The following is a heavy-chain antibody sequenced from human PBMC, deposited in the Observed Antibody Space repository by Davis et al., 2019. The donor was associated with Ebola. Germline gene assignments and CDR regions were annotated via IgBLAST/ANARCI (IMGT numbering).Heavy chain of an antibody. D-gene: IGHD4-17*01. J-gene: IGHJ4*02. CDR1: GGSISSSSYY. CDR2: IYYSGST. V-gene: IGHV4-39*07. Sequence: SETLSLTCTVSGGSISSSSYYWGWIRQPPGKGLEWIGSIYYSGSTYYNPSLKSRVTISVDTSKNQFSLKLSSVTAADTAVYYCARDYGDYDYYFDYWGQGTLVTVSS. CDR3: ARDYGDYDYYFDY.